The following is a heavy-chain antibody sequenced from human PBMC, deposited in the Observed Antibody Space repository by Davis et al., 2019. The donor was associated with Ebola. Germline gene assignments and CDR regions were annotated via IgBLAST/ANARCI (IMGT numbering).Heavy chain of an antibody. CDR2: INPSGGST. Sequence: ASVKVSCKASGYTFTSYYMHWVRQAPGQGLEWMGIINPSGGSTSYAQKFQGRVTMTRDTSTSTVYMELSSLRSEDTAVYYFARDREAARRKEPKPRYYYYGMDVWGQGTTVTVSS. CDR1: GYTFTSYY. D-gene: IGHD6-6*01. J-gene: IGHJ6*02. CDR3: ARDREAARRKEPKPRYYYYGMDV. V-gene: IGHV1-46*01.